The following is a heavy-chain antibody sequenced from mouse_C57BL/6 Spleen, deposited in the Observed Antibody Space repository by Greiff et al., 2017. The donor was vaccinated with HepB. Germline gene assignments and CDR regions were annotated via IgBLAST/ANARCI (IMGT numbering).Heavy chain of an antibody. CDR1: GYSITSGYY. Sequence: EVQLQESGPGLVKPSQSLSLTCSVTGYSITSGYYWNWIRQFPGNKLEWMGYISYDGSNNYNPSLKNRISITRDTSKNQFFLKLNSVTTEDTATYYCARFGYDGYFDVWGTGTTVTVSS. J-gene: IGHJ1*03. D-gene: IGHD2-2*01. V-gene: IGHV3-6*01. CDR2: ISYDGSN. CDR3: ARFGYDGYFDV.